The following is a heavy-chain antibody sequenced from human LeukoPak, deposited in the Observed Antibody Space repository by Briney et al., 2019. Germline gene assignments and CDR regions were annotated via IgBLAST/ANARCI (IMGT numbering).Heavy chain of an antibody. CDR1: GGSISSSRYY. D-gene: IGHD5-18*01. CDR2: IYYNGDT. Sequence: SETLSLTCTVSGGSISSSRYYWGWIRQPPGKGLEWIGTIYYNGDTYYNPSLKSRVTISVDTSKNQFSLKLNSVTAADTAVYYCARSTWIQLWLLDYWGQGTLVTVSS. CDR3: ARSTWIQLWLLDY. V-gene: IGHV4-39*01. J-gene: IGHJ4*02.